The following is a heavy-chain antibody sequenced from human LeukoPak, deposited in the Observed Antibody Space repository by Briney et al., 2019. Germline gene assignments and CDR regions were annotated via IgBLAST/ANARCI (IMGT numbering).Heavy chain of an antibody. CDR2: INHSGST. V-gene: IGHV4-34*01. J-gene: IGHJ6*03. CDR3: AREVVPAAMVYYYYYYMDV. D-gene: IGHD2-2*01. CDR1: GGSFSGYY. Sequence: PSETLSLTCAVYGGSFSGYYWSWIRQPPGKGLEWIGEINHSGSTNYNPSLKSRVTISVDTSKNQFSLKLSSVTAADTAVYYCAREVVPAAMVYYYYYYMDVWGKGTTVTVSS.